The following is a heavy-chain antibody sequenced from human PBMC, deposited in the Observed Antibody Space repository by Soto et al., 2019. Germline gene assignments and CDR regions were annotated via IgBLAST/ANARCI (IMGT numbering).Heavy chain of an antibody. CDR3: AKQDDRGALEI. CDR1: GYGFADKW. Sequence: CKGLGYGFADKWVVWVRQMPGRGLEWMGNIYPGDSDTRYTPPFQGQVTISADKSTNTAYLQWHSLQASDTALYYCAKQDDRGALEIWGQGTKVTVSS. J-gene: IGHJ3*02. D-gene: IGHD3-22*01. CDR2: IYPGDSDT. V-gene: IGHV5-51*01.